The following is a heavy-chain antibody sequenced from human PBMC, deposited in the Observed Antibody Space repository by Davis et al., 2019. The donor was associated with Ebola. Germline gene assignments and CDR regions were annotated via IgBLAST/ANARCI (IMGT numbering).Heavy chain of an antibody. D-gene: IGHD1-1*01. V-gene: IGHV1-18*01. J-gene: IGHJ6*02. CDR3: ARDGQPNYYYYGMDV. CDR1: GYIFTSYA. Sequence: ASVKVSCKASGYIFTSYAMHWVRQAPGQRLEWMGWISAYNGNTNYAQKLQGRVTMTTDTSTSTAYMELRSLRSEDTAVYYCARDGQPNYYYYGMDVWGQGTTVTVSS. CDR2: ISAYNGNT.